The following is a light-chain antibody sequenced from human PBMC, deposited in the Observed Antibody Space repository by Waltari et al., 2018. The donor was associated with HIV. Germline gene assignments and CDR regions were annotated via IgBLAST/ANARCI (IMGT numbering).Light chain of an antibody. V-gene: IGKV1-27*01. CDR2: STS. CDR1: QDIDNF. Sequence: DIQMTQSPTSLSASVGERVTITCRASQDIDNFLAWYQPKPGEAPKLLIYSTSNLQSGVSDRFSGSGSGTQCSLTITSLQADDAAIYYCQQFDTDPRTFG. J-gene: IGKJ2*02. CDR3: QQFDTDPRT.